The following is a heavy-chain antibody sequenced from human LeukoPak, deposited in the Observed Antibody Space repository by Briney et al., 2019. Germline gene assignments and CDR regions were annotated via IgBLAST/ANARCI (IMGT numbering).Heavy chain of an antibody. V-gene: IGHV4-59*01. CDR3: ARLKYYYDSSGYRAEYFQH. Sequence: SSETLSLTCTVSGDSISTYYWTWIRQPPGKGLEWIGNIYSSGSTNYNPSLKSRVTISVYTSKNQFSLKLSSVTAADTAVYYCARLKYYYDSSGYRAEYFQHWGQGTLVTVSS. J-gene: IGHJ1*01. CDR2: IYSSGST. CDR1: GDSISTYY. D-gene: IGHD3-22*01.